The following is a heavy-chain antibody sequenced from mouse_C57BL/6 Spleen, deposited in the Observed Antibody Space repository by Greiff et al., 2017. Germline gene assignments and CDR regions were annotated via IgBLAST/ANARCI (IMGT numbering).Heavy chain of an antibody. V-gene: IGHV1-52*01. Sequence: QVQLQQSGAELVRPGSSVKLSCKASGYTFTSYWMHWVKQRPIQGLEWIGNIDPSDSETHYNQKFKDKATLTVDKSSSTAYMQLSSLTSEDSAVYYCARRDSDYYAMDYWGQGTSVTVSS. CDR3: ARRDSDYYAMDY. CDR2: IDPSDSET. D-gene: IGHD2-12*01. J-gene: IGHJ4*01. CDR1: GYTFTSYW.